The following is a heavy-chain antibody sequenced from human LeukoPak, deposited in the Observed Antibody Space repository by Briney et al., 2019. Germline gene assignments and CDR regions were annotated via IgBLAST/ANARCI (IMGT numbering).Heavy chain of an antibody. J-gene: IGHJ4*02. D-gene: IGHD4-17*01. CDR3: ANEIRPNDY. V-gene: IGHV3-74*01. CDR2: INSDGSST. Sequence: GGSLRLSCAASGFTFSSSWMHWVRQAPEKGLVWVSRINSDGSSTSYADSVKGRFTISRDNAKNTLYLQMNSLSADDTAMYYCANEIRPNDYWGQGTLVTVSS. CDR1: GFTFSSSW.